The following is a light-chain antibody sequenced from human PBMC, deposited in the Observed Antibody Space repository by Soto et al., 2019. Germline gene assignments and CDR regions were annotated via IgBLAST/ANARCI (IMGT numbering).Light chain of an antibody. J-gene: IGKJ4*01. CDR3: QQYYDTPLT. CDR1: QSLLYRSNNKNY. V-gene: IGKV4-1*01. CDR2: WAS. Sequence: DIVMTQSPDSLAVSLGERATTNCKSNQSLLYRSNNKNYFGWYQQKPGQPPKLLIYWASTRESGVPDRFSGSGSGTDFTLTISSLQAEDVAVYYCQQYYDTPLTFGGGTRVEIK.